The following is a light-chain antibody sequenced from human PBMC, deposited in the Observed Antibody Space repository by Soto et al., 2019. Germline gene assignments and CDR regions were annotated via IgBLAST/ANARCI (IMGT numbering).Light chain of an antibody. CDR3: QQYNNWT. Sequence: IVLTQSPATLSLSPGERATLSCRASKSVSGYLAWYQQKPGQAPRLLIYDASKRATGIPARFSGSGFGTDFTLTISSLEPEDFAVYYCQQYNNWTFGQGTKVDIK. V-gene: IGKV3-11*01. CDR1: KSVSGY. J-gene: IGKJ1*01. CDR2: DAS.